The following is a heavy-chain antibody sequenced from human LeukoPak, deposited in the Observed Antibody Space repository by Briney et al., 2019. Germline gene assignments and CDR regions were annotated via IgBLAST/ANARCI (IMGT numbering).Heavy chain of an antibody. CDR2: INPNSGAT. Sequence: GASVKVSCKASGYTFTGYSMHWVRQAPGQGLEWMGWINPNSGATNYAQKFQGRVTMTRDTSSSTAYMELSRLRSDDTAVYYCARMADYDILTGYYRGKQFDYWGQGTLVTVSS. V-gene: IGHV1-2*02. D-gene: IGHD3-9*01. CDR1: GYTFTGYS. J-gene: IGHJ4*02. CDR3: ARMADYDILTGYYRGKQFDY.